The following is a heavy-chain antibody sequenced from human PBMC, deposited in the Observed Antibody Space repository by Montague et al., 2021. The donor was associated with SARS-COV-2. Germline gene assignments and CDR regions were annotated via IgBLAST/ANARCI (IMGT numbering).Heavy chain of an antibody. D-gene: IGHD6-19*01. V-gene: IGHV4-59*08. CDR2: GYYNVYT. CDR3: ARGWAFDP. CDR1: GGSTASHY. Sequence: SETLSLTCTVSGGSTASHYWYWFCPSPRQRPEWIVYGYYNVYTKDNPSLQRRVTISIDTSENQFSLRLNAVTAADTAVYFCARGWAFDPWGQGRLVTVSS. J-gene: IGHJ3*01.